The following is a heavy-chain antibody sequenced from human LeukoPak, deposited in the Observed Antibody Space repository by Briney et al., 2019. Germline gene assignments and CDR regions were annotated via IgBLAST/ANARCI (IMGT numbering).Heavy chain of an antibody. V-gene: IGHV5-51*01. J-gene: IGHJ4*02. CDR2: IYPADSDT. CDR3: ARPGSTSSHYFDY. D-gene: IGHD6-6*01. Sequence: GESLKISCKGSGYSFSNYWIGWVRQMPGKGLEWMGVIYPADSDTTYSPSFQGQVTISADKSISITYLQWRSLKASDTAMYYCARPGSTSSHYFDYWGQGTLVTVSS. CDR1: GYSFSNYW.